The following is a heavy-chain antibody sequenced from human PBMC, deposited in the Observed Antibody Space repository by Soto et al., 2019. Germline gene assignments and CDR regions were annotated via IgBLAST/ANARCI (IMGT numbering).Heavy chain of an antibody. V-gene: IGHV4-4*07. CDR1: GGSISSYY. CDR3: ARGADSSSWYSLFDY. Sequence: QVQLQESGPGLVKPSETLSLTCTVSGGSISSYYWSWIRQPAGKGLEWIGRIYTSGSTNYNPSLKSRVTMSVDTSKNQFSLKLSSVTAADTAVYYCARGADSSSWYSLFDYWGQGTLVTVSS. J-gene: IGHJ4*02. CDR2: IYTSGST. D-gene: IGHD6-13*01.